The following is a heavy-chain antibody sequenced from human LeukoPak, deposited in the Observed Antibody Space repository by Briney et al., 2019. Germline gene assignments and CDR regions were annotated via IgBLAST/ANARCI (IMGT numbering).Heavy chain of an antibody. Sequence: SETLSLTCTVSGGSISSYYWSWIRQPPGKGLEWIGYIYYSGNTNYNPSLKSRVTISVDTSKNQFSLKLSSVTAADTAVYYCAGTYYDILTGLAPFDYWGQGTLVTVSS. D-gene: IGHD3-9*01. V-gene: IGHV4-59*08. CDR3: AGTYYDILTGLAPFDY. J-gene: IGHJ4*02. CDR1: GGSISSYY. CDR2: IYYSGNT.